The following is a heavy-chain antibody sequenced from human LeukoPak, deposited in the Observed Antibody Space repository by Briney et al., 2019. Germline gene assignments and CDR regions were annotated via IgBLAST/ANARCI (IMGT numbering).Heavy chain of an antibody. D-gene: IGHD1-1*01. J-gene: IGHJ4*02. CDR2: INHSGST. Sequence: SETLSLTCAVYGGSFSGYYWSWIRQPPGKGLEWIGEINHSGSTNYNPSLKSRVTISVDTSKNQFSLKLSSVTAADTAVYYCVRWEAGTTLDYWGQGSLVTVSS. CDR1: GGSFSGYY. V-gene: IGHV4-34*01. CDR3: VRWEAGTTLDY.